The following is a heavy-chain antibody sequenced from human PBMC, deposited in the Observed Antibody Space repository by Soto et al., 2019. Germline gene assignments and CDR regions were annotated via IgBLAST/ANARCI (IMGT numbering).Heavy chain of an antibody. CDR3: ARRQGDV. CDR1: GGSITGYY. Sequence: QVQLQESGPGLVKPSETLSLSCNVSGGSITGYYWSWIRQPPGKALEWIGYVYYSGATKLNPSLKGRVTMSVGMSKRQLSLKMNSVTAADTAVYYCARRQGDVWGPGTTVTVS. V-gene: IGHV4-59*12. J-gene: IGHJ6*02. CDR2: VYYSGAT.